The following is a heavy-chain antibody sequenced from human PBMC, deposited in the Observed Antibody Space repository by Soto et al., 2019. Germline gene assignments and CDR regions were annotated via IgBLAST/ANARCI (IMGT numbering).Heavy chain of an antibody. CDR1: GFIFSTYA. Sequence: GGSLRLSCAASGFIFSTYAMHWVRQAPGKGLEWVALISYDGSNKYYADSVRGRFTISRDTSENTLYLQMNSLRGDDTAVYYCARDSGYAYGQLDYWGLGTLVTVSS. J-gene: IGHJ4*02. D-gene: IGHD5-18*01. CDR2: ISYDGSNK. CDR3: ARDSGYAYGQLDY. V-gene: IGHV3-30-3*01.